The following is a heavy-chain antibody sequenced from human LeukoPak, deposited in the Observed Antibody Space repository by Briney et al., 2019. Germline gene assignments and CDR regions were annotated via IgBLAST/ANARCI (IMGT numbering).Heavy chain of an antibody. CDR1: GGSISSSSYY. J-gene: IGHJ5*02. D-gene: IGHD3-3*01. V-gene: IGHV4-39*07. Sequence: SETLSLTCTVSGGSISSSSYYWGWIRQPPGKGLEWIGSIYYSGSTYYNPSLKSRVTISVDTSKNQFSLKLSSVTAADTAVYYCARVFVDWYYDFWSGYYRGWFDPWGQGTLVTVSS. CDR3: ARVFVDWYYDFWSGYYRGWFDP. CDR2: IYYSGST.